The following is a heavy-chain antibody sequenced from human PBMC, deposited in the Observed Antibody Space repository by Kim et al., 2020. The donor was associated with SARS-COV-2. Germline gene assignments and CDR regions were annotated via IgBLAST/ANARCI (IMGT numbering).Heavy chain of an antibody. Sequence: GESLKISCKGSGYSFTSYWIGWVRQMPGKGLEWMGIIYPGDSDTRYSPSFQGQVTISADKSISTAYLQWSSLKASDTAMYYCARHRLRFLELRGIYYYYGMDVWGQGTTVTVSS. V-gene: IGHV5-51*01. CDR2: IYPGDSDT. J-gene: IGHJ6*02. CDR1: GYSFTSYW. CDR3: ARHRLRFLELRGIYYYYGMDV. D-gene: IGHD3-3*01.